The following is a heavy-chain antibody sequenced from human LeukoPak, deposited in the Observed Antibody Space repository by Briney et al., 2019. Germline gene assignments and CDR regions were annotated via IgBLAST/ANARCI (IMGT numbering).Heavy chain of an antibody. CDR3: ARARGGYCSSTSTCSYYFDY. J-gene: IGHJ4*02. Sequence: ASVKVSCKASGYTFTSYGISWVRQAPGQGLQWMGWMSPHRGSTGYAQRFQGRVTMTRDTSISTAYMELTNLRSEDTAVYFCARARGGYCSSTSTCSYYFDYWGQGTLVTVSS. CDR1: GYTFTSYG. CDR2: MSPHRGST. D-gene: IGHD2-2*01. V-gene: IGHV1-8*02.